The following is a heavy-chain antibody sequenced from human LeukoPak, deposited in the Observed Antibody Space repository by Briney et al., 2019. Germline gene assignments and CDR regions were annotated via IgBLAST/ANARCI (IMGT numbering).Heavy chain of an antibody. D-gene: IGHD3-10*01. CDR3: ARDTMVRGVIDPPMDV. V-gene: IGHV3-21*01. CDR2: ISSSSSYI. Sequence: GGSLRLSCAASGFTFSSYSMNWVRQAPGKGLEWVSSISSSSSYIYYADSAKGRFTISRDNAKNSLYLQMNSLRAEDTAVYYCARDTMVRGVIDPPMDVWGQGTTVTVSS. J-gene: IGHJ6*02. CDR1: GFTFSSYS.